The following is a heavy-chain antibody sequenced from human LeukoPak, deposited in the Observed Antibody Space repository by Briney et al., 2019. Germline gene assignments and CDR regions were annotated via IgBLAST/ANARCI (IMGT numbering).Heavy chain of an antibody. J-gene: IGHJ4*02. Sequence: GASVKVSCKASGGTFSSYAISWVRQAPGQGLEWMGGIIPIFGTANYAQKFQGRVTITADESTSTAYMELSSLRSEDTAVYYCAREARGRDGYNLDYWGQGTLVTVSS. D-gene: IGHD5-24*01. CDR3: AREARGRDGYNLDY. CDR2: IIPIFGTA. V-gene: IGHV1-69*13. CDR1: GGTFSSYA.